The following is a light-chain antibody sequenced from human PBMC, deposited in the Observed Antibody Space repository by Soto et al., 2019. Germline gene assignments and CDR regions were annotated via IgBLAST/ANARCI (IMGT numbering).Light chain of an antibody. CDR3: QQRSNWPIT. CDR1: QSVSSSH. CDR2: DVS. V-gene: IGKV3D-20*02. Sequence: ETVLTQSPGTLSLSPGETATLFCRAGQSVSSSHLAWYQQKPGQAPRLLIYDVSTRATGIPARFSGSGSRTDFILTISSLEPEDFAVYYCQQRSNWPITFGQGTRLEIK. J-gene: IGKJ5*01.